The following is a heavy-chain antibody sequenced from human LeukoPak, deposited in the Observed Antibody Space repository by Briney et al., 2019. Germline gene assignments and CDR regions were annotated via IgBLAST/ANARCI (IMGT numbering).Heavy chain of an antibody. CDR2: ISGSGGST. Sequence: GGSLRLSCAASGFTFSSYSMNWVRQAPGKGLEWVSAISGSGGSTYYADSVKGRFTISRDNSKDTLYLQMNSLRAEDTAVYYCAKVNFRITGTGDYFDYWGQGTLVTVSS. CDR3: AKVNFRITGTGDYFDY. D-gene: IGHD1-20*01. V-gene: IGHV3-23*01. CDR1: GFTFSSYS. J-gene: IGHJ4*02.